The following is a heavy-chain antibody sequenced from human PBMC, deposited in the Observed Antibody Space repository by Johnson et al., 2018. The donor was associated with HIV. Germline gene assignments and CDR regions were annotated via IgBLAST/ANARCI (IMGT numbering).Heavy chain of an antibody. CDR1: GFTFSSYA. V-gene: IGHV3-7*02. CDR3: VCLRVSLSAFDI. J-gene: IGHJ3*02. Sequence: VQLVESGGGLVQPGGSLRLSCAASGFTFSSYAMSWVRQAPGKGLEWVANIKQDGSEKYYVDSVKGRFTISRDNAKNSLYLQMNSLRAEDTAVYYCVCLRVSLSAFDIWGQGTMVTVSS. CDR2: IKQDGSEK. D-gene: IGHD2-21*01.